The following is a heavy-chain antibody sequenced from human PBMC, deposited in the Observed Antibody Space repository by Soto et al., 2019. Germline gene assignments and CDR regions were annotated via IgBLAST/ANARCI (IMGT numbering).Heavy chain of an antibody. D-gene: IGHD3-22*01. CDR2: IIPVFGTP. CDR1: GGSFSNYG. CDR3: ARGDATKIVVTTYFALDV. J-gene: IGHJ6*02. Sequence: QVQVVQSGAEVKKPGSSVKVSCKASGGSFSNYGISWVRQAPGQGLEWMGGIIPVFGTPHYAQKFQDRVTITADESTSAVYMEVTSLTSEDPAVYYCARGDATKIVVTTYFALDVWGQGTTVTVSS. V-gene: IGHV1-69*12.